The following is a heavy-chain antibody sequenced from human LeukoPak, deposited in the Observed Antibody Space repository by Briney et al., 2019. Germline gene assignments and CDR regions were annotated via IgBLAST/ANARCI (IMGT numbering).Heavy chain of an antibody. D-gene: IGHD6-13*01. Sequence: SETLSLTCTVSGGSISSGGYYWSWIRQHPGKGLEWIGYIYYSGSTYYNPSLKSRVTISVDTSKNQFSLKLSPVTAADTAVYYCARLPWHLIAAAAGWFDPWGQGTLVTVSS. CDR3: ARLPWHLIAAAAGWFDP. V-gene: IGHV4-31*03. CDR1: GGSISSGGYY. J-gene: IGHJ5*02. CDR2: IYYSGST.